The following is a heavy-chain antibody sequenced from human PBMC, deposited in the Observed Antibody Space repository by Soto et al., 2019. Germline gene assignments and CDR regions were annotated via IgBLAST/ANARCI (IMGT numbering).Heavy chain of an antibody. CDR1: GGSFSGYY. J-gene: IGHJ4*02. CDR3: ARGGYGRY. Sequence: QVQLQQWGAGLLKPSETLSLTCAVYGGSFSGYYWSWIRQPPGKGLEWIGEINHSGSTNYNPSLKSRVTVSVDTSKHQFSLKLSPVTAADPAVYYCARGGYGRYWGQGTLVTVSS. D-gene: IGHD1-1*01. V-gene: IGHV4-34*01. CDR2: INHSGST.